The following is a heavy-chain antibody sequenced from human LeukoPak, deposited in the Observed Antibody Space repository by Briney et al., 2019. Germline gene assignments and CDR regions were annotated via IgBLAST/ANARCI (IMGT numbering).Heavy chain of an antibody. J-gene: IGHJ5*02. D-gene: IGHD1-1*01. CDR3: ARRDVATNWFDP. CDR2: IYYSGST. CDR1: GDSIGSSSYY. V-gene: IGHV4-39*01. Sequence: SETLSLTCTVSGDSIGSSSYYWGWIRQPPGKGLEWIGSIYYSGSTYYNPSLKSRLTISVDTSKNQFSLKLSSVTAADTAVYYCARRDVATNWFDPWGQGTLVTVSS.